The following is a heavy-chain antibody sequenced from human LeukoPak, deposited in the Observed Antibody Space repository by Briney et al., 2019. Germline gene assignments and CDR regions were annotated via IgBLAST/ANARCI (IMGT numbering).Heavy chain of an antibody. J-gene: IGHJ6*03. CDR1: GFTFSSYW. CDR3: ARARSSGWYYSYYYHYMDV. V-gene: IGHV3-7*01. Sequence: PGGSLRLSCAASGFTFSSYWMSWVRQAPGKGLEWVANIKQDGSEKYYVDSVKGRFTISRDNAKNSLYLQMNSLRAEDTAVYYCARARSSGWYYSYYYHYMDVWGKGTTVTVSS. D-gene: IGHD6-19*01. CDR2: IKQDGSEK.